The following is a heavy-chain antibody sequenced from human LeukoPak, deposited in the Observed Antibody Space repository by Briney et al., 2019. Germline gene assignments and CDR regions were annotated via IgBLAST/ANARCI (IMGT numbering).Heavy chain of an antibody. CDR3: ARSKVSSGCMDY. V-gene: IGHV3-23*01. CDR1: GFSFSSHG. D-gene: IGHD6-19*01. J-gene: IGHJ4*02. Sequence: SGGTLRLSCAGSGFSFSSHGMNWVRQAPGKGLEWVSGISPSGDITYYTDSVKGRFTISRDNAKNSLYLQMNSLRAEDTALYYCARSKVSSGCMDYWGQGTLVTVSS. CDR2: ISPSGDIT.